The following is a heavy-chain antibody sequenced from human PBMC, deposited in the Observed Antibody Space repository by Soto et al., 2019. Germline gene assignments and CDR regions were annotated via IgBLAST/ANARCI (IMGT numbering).Heavy chain of an antibody. J-gene: IGHJ4*02. CDR3: ARESDSGSYYFDY. CDR2: IYNSGST. V-gene: IGHV4-61*03. CDR1: GGSVSRVSYY. D-gene: IGHD3-10*01. Sequence: SETVSLTCTVSGGSVSRVSYYWSWIRKPPGKGLEWIGDIYNSGSTNYHPSRKRRVPISVDTSKNHFSLRISSLTAADTAVYYCARESDSGSYYFDYGGRGTLVTVSS.